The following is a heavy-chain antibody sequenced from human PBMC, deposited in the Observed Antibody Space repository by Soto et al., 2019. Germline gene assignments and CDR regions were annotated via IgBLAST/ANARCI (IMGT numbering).Heavy chain of an antibody. CDR2: IYYSGST. J-gene: IGHJ3*02. CDR3: ARASSQKGIDI. V-gene: IGHV4-59*01. Sequence: QVQLQESGPGLVKPSETLSLTCTVSGGSISSYYWSWIRQPPGKGLEWIGYIYYSGSTNYNPSLKSRVTISVDTSKNQFSLKLSSVTAADTAVYYCARASSQKGIDIWGQGTMVTVSS. D-gene: IGHD6-6*01. CDR1: GGSISSYY.